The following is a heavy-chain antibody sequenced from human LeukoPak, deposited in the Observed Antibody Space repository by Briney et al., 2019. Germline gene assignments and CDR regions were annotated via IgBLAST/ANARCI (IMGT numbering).Heavy chain of an antibody. V-gene: IGHV1-69*04. CDR1: GGTFSSYA. CDR2: IIPIFGIA. D-gene: IGHD4-17*01. Sequence: GASVKVSCTASGGTFSSYAISWVRQAPGQGLEWMGRIIPIFGIANYAQKFQGRVTITADKSTSTAYTELSSLRSEDTAVYYCARGPMGGGDHLDYWGQGTLVTVSS. CDR3: ARGPMGGGDHLDY. J-gene: IGHJ4*02.